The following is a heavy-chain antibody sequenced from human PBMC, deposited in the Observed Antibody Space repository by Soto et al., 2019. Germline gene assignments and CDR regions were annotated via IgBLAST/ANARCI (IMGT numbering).Heavy chain of an antibody. Sequence: QVQLVQSGAEVKKPGASVKVCCKASGYSFTSYYIDWVRQAPGQGFEWMGIINPRGDSTTYAQKFQGRVTMTRDTSTSTVYMELSSLRSEDTAVYYCARGLGYSYFDYWGQGTLVTVSS. CDR3: ARGLGYSYFDY. D-gene: IGHD3-22*01. CDR2: INPRGDST. CDR1: GYSFTSYY. J-gene: IGHJ4*02. V-gene: IGHV1-46*01.